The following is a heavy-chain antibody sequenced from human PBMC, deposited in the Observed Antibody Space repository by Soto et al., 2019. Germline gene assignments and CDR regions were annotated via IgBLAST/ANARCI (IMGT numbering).Heavy chain of an antibody. Sequence: QVQLVQSGAEVKKPGASVKVSCKATGYTFTTYDINWVRQATGQGLEWMGWMNPNSGDTGNAQKFQGSVTMTRATTLSTAYMELSTLTYEDTAVYYCARGLEWLRNYWGQGTLVTVSS. J-gene: IGHJ4*02. CDR2: MNPNSGDT. CDR1: GYTFTTYD. V-gene: IGHV1-8*01. CDR3: ARGLEWLRNY. D-gene: IGHD5-12*01.